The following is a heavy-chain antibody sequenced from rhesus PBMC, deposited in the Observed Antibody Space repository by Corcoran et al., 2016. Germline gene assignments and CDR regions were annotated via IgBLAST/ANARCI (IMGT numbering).Heavy chain of an antibody. CDR1: GASLRGYY. J-gene: IGHJ4*01. D-gene: IGHD5-12*01. V-gene: IGHV4-165*02. CDR3: ARRGWIGQMDH. CDR2: ISGDSGIA. Sequence: QVQLQESGPGLVKPWATLSLTCAVSGASLRGYYWNWIRQPPGKGLEWIGYISGDSGIADYKPSLKSRVTISTDTSKKQFSLMLTSVTAADTAVYYCARRGWIGQMDHWGQGLLVTVS.